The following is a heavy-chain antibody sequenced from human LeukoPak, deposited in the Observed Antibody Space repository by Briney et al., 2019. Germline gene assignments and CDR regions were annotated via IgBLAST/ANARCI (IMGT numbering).Heavy chain of an antibody. CDR3: AGGNYGMDV. V-gene: IGHV3-23*01. Sequence: GSLRLSCAASGFTFSSYAMNWVRQAPGKGLEWVSTISGSGGNTYYADSVKGRFTISRDNSKNTLSLQMNSLRVEDTAVYYCAGGNYGMDVWGQGTTVTVSS. J-gene: IGHJ6*02. CDR1: GFTFSSYA. D-gene: IGHD1-26*01. CDR2: ISGSGGNT.